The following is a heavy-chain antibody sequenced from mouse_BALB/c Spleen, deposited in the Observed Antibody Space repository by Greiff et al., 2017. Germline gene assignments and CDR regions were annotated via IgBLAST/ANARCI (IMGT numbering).Heavy chain of an antibody. CDR2: ISSGGSYT. CDR3: TRDPFITTADY. J-gene: IGHJ2*01. D-gene: IGHD1-1*01. V-gene: IGHV5-6-4*01. CDR1: GFTFSSYT. Sequence: DVQLQESGGGLVKPGGSLKLSCAASGFTFSSYTMSWVRQTPEKRLEWVATISSGGSYTYYPDSVKGRFTISRDNAKNTLYLQMSSLKSEDTAMYYCTRDPFITTADYWGQGTTLTVSS.